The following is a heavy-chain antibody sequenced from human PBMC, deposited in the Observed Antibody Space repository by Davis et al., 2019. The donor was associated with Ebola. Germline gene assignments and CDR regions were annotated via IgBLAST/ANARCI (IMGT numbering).Heavy chain of an antibody. CDR3: HTPRGWFDP. D-gene: IGHD2-15*01. CDR1: GFTFDDYA. CDR2: ISWNSGSI. J-gene: IGHJ5*02. Sequence: GGSLRLSCAASGFTFDDYAMHWVRQAPGKGLEWVSGISWNSGSIGYADSVKGRFTISRDNAKNSLYLQMHSLRAEDTAVYYCHTPRGWFDPWGQGTLVTVSS. V-gene: IGHV3-9*01.